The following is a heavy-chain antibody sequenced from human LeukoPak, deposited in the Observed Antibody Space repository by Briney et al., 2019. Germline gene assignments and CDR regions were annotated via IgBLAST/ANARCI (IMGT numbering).Heavy chain of an antibody. J-gene: IGHJ6*03. CDR3: AREYGDYGFGYYYYYMDV. CDR2: INHSGST. Sequence: SETLSLTCTVSGGSISSSSYYWSWIRQPPGKGLEWIGEINHSGSTNYNPSLKSRVTISVDTSKNQFSLKLSSVTAADTAVYYCAREYGDYGFGYYYYYMDVWGKGTTVTVSS. D-gene: IGHD4-17*01. CDR1: GGSISSSSYY. V-gene: IGHV4-39*07.